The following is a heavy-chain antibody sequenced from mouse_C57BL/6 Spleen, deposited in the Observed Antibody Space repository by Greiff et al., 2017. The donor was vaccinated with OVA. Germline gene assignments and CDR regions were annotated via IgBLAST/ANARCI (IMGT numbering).Heavy chain of an antibody. D-gene: IGHD6-1*01. Sequence: VHVKQSGPELVKPGASVKISCKASGYSFTDYNMNWVKQSNGKSLEWIGVINPNYGTTSYNQKFKGKATLTVDQSSSTAYMQLNSLTSEDSAVYYCAREEGAPWYFDYWGQGTTLTVSS. V-gene: IGHV1-39*01. CDR2: INPNYGTT. CDR1: GYSFTDYN. CDR3: AREEGAPWYFDY. J-gene: IGHJ2*01.